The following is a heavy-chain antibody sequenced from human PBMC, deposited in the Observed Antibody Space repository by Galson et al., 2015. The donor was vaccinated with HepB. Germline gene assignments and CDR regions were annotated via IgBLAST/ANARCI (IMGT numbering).Heavy chain of an antibody. CDR2: MNPTSGNT. J-gene: IGHJ4*02. Sequence: SVRVSCKASGYTFTSYYIHWVRQATGQGLEWMGWMNPTSGNTGYAQKFKGRVTMTRNTSRSTAYMELSSLRSEDTAVYFCATAYMLRGPIGFDYWGQGTLVTVSS. CDR3: ATAYMLRGPIGFDY. D-gene: IGHD3-10*01. V-gene: IGHV1-8*02. CDR1: GYTFTSYY.